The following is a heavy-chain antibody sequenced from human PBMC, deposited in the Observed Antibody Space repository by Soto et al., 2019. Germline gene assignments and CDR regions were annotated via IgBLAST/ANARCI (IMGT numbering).Heavy chain of an antibody. Sequence: ASVKVSCKASGYTFTSYGISWVRQAPGQGIEWMGWISAYKGNTNYAQKLQGRVTMTTDTSTSTVYMELRSLRSDDTAVYYFAREDGIAAAGMPYDAFDIWGQGTMVTVSS. V-gene: IGHV1-18*01. CDR3: AREDGIAAAGMPYDAFDI. D-gene: IGHD6-13*01. J-gene: IGHJ3*02. CDR1: GYTFTSYG. CDR2: ISAYKGNT.